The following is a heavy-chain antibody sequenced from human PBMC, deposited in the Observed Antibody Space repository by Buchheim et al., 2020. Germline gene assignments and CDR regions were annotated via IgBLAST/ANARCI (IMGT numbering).Heavy chain of an antibody. D-gene: IGHD3-10*01. V-gene: IGHV3-33*01. CDR2: IWYDGSNK. Sequence: QVQLVESGGGVVQPGRSLRLSCAASGFTFSSYVMHWVRQAPGKGLEWVSVIWYDGSNKYYADSVKGRFTISRDNSKNTLYLQMNSLRAEDKAVYYCARNYGSGSYLHYYYMDVWGKGTT. CDR3: ARNYGSGSYLHYYYMDV. CDR1: GFTFSSYV. J-gene: IGHJ6*03.